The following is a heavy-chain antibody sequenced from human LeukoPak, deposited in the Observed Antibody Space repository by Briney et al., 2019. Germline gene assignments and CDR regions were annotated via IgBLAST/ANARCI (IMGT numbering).Heavy chain of an antibody. CDR2: IYYSGST. CDR3: ARQFDILTGFDY. D-gene: IGHD3-9*01. Sequence: SETLSLTCTVSGGSISSYYWGWIRQPPGKGLEWIGSIYYSGSTYYNPSLKSRVTISVDTSKNQFSLKLSSVTAADTAVYYCARQFDILTGFDYWGQGTLVTVSS. CDR1: GGSISSYY. V-gene: IGHV4-39*01. J-gene: IGHJ4*02.